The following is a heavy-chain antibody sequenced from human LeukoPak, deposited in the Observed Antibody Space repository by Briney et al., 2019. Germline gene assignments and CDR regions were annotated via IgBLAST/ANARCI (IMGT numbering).Heavy chain of an antibody. CDR3: ARLPPNEYYYDGSGFFDY. CDR2: IYPGDSDT. J-gene: IGHJ4*02. CDR1: GYSFTYYW. V-gene: IGHV5-51*01. Sequence: GESLKISCKGSGYSFTYYWIGWVRQMPGKGLAWMGIIYPGDSDTRYSPSFQGQVIISADKSIRTAYLQWSSLKASDTAMYYCARLPPNEYYYDGSGFFDYWSQGTLVTVSS. D-gene: IGHD3-22*01.